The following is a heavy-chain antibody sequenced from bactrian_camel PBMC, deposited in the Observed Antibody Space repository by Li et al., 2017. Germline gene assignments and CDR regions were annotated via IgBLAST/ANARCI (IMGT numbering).Heavy chain of an antibody. J-gene: IGHJ4*01. CDR2: IDVGSNT. CDR1: GFTFNSGW. V-gene: IGHV3S1*01. D-gene: IGHD2*01. Sequence: HVQLVESGGGLVQPGGSLRLSCAASGFTFNSGWMYWVRQAPGKEREGVAVIDVGSNTNYADSVKGRFTISKDNVKNTLYLDMNNLQPEDTAMYFCAADDFNLQLARHYRYWGQGTQVTVS. CDR3: AADDFNLQLARHYRY.